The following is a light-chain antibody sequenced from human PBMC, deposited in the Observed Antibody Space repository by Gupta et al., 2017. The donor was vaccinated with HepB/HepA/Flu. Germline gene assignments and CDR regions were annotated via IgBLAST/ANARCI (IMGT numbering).Light chain of an antibody. J-gene: IGLJ2*01. Sequence: QSALTQPRSVSGSPGQSLAVSCTGTSSDVGGYNYVSGYQQTPGKDTKVMIYDVTKRPSGGPDRFSGSKSGNTASRTRSGIQAEDEAEYYCCSYAARHSVVVGGGTKLTVL. CDR3: CSYAARHSVV. CDR2: DVT. V-gene: IGLV2-11*01. CDR1: SSDVGGYNY.